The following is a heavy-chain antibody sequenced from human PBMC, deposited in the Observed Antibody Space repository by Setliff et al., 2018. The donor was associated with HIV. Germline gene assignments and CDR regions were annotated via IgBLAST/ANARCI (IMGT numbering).Heavy chain of an antibody. Sequence: PSETLSLTCSVSGCSISSHYWSWIRQAPGKGLEWIGTMYFRGNARNSPSLKSRVTISVDTSKNQLSLNLTSVTAADTAVYYCVRVETTVRGATYGMDVWGQGTTVTVSS. CDR1: GCSISSHY. V-gene: IGHV4-59*11. D-gene: IGHD3-10*01. J-gene: IGHJ6*02. CDR2: MYFRGNA. CDR3: VRVETTVRGATYGMDV.